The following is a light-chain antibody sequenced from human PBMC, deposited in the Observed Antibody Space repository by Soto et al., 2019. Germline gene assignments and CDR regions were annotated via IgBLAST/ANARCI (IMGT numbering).Light chain of an antibody. Sequence: EIVMTQSPATLSVSPGERATLSCRASQSVRDNLAWYQQQPGHPPRLLIYGTSIRDTGIPARFSGGASGTEFTLTISSLQSEDLAVYYCQQYDSWPLNFGGGTKVEIK. CDR2: GTS. V-gene: IGKV3-15*01. CDR3: QQYDSWPLN. CDR1: QSVRDN. J-gene: IGKJ4*01.